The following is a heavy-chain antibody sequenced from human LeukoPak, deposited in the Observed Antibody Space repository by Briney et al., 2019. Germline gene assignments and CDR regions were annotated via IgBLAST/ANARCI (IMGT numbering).Heavy chain of an antibody. CDR2: IYYSGST. J-gene: IGHJ6*04. D-gene: IGHD6-19*01. V-gene: IGHV4-30-4*01. CDR3: ARGGQQLLVEDYYYGMDV. CDR1: GGTLSSGEYY. Sequence: SETLSLTCTVSGGTLSSGEYYWRWLPQPPGKGLEWLRYIYYSGSTYYNPSLKSPVNISVATSKNQSSLKLSSVTAAYTAVYYCARGGQQLLVEDYYYGMDVWGKGATFTVSS.